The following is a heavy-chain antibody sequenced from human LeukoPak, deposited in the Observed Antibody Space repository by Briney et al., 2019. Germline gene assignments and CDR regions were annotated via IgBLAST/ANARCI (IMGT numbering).Heavy chain of an antibody. V-gene: IGHV1-2*02. CDR2: INPNGGGT. D-gene: IGHD3-22*01. CDR1: GYTFTGYY. CDR3: LTDYYDSSGYYS. J-gene: IGHJ4*02. Sequence: ASVKVSCKASGYTFTGYYMHWVRQAPGQGLEWLGWINPNGGGTNYAQKFQGRVTMTRDTSISTAYMELSRLRSDDTAVYYCLTDYYDSSGYYSWGQGTLVTVSS.